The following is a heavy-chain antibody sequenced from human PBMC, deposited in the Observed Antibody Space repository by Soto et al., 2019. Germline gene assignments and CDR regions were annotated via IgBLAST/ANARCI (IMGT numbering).Heavy chain of an antibody. D-gene: IGHD3-3*01. CDR3: SGNLFWRGY. V-gene: IGHV3-30*03. Sequence: QVQLVESGGGVVQPGRSLRLSCAASGFTFSSYGMHWVRQAPGKGLEWISLISHDGSNRYYADSVKGRFTISRDNSNNTLFLKLNSLRPENTAMYYCSGNLFWRGYRGQGALVTVSS. J-gene: IGHJ4*02. CDR1: GFTFSSYG. CDR2: ISHDGSNR.